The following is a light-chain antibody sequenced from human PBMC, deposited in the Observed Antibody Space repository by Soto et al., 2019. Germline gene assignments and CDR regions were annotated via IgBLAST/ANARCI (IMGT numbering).Light chain of an antibody. CDR3: QKSYSSPPK. J-gene: IGKJ1*01. CDR1: QSISNH. V-gene: IGKV1-39*01. Sequence: DIQITHSPSARSASVEDRGMITCLASQSISNHLNWYQQKPGKAPKLLIFAASSLQSGVRSRFSGSRSGPDFTLTISSLQPEDFATYYCQKSYSSPPKFGQGNTGAIK. CDR2: AAS.